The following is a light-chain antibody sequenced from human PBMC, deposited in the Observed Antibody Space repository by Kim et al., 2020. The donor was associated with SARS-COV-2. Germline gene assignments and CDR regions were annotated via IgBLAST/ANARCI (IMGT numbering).Light chain of an antibody. V-gene: IGLV3-1*01. CDR2: EDT. J-gene: IGLJ2*01. CDR1: KLGDKY. Sequence: SYELTQPPSVSVSPGQTASITCSADKLGDKYAYWYQQKPGQSPVLVMYEDTKRPSGIPERFSGSNSGRTATLTISGTQAMDEADYYCQAWDSSTAAFGGGTKLTVL. CDR3: QAWDSSTAA.